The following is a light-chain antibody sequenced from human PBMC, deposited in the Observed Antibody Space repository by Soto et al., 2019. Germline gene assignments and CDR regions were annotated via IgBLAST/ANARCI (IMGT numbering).Light chain of an antibody. CDR3: SSYTSTKTVI. CDR2: DVN. Sequence: QSVLTQPASVSGSPGQSITISCTGTSSDIGLYNYVSWYQQHPGKAPKLIIYDVNYRPSGISNRFSGSKSGSTASLTISGLQAEDEADYHCSSYTSTKTVIFGGGTKLTVL. CDR1: SSDIGLYNY. V-gene: IGLV2-14*01. J-gene: IGLJ2*01.